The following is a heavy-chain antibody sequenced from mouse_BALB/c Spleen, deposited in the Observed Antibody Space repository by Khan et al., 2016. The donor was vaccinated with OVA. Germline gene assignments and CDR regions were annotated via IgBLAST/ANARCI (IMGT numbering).Heavy chain of an antibody. CDR3: ARGYFGNYEFAY. D-gene: IGHD2-1*01. CDR2: IFPGTGTT. CDR1: GYTLTNYW. V-gene: IGHV1S132*01. J-gene: IGHJ3*01. Sequence: QVQLKQSGAELVKPGASVKLSCKTSGYTLTNYWIQWVKQRPGQGLGWIGEIFPGTGTTYYNENFKAKATLTIDTSSSTAYMHLSSLTSEDSAVYFCARGYFGNYEFAYWGQGTLVTVSA.